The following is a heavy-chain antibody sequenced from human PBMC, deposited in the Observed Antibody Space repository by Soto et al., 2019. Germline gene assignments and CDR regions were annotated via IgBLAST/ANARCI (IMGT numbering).Heavy chain of an antibody. CDR3: ARPDCSDTSCYGNWFDP. D-gene: IGHD2-2*01. CDR1: GYTFTSYF. J-gene: IGHJ5*02. Sequence: ASVKVSCKASGYTFTSYFVHWVLQAPGQGLEWMGIINPSGGSTTYAQKFQGRVTMTRDTSTGTVYMELSSLSSEDTAVYYCARPDCSDTSCYGNWFDPWG. V-gene: IGHV1-46*03. CDR2: INPSGGST.